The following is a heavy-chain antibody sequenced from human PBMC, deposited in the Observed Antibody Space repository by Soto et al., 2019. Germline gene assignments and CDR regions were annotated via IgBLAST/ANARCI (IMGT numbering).Heavy chain of an antibody. CDR3: ATETDGARNYYYYGMDV. V-gene: IGHV1-8*01. J-gene: IGHJ6*02. Sequence: GASVKVSCKASGYTFTSYDINWVRQATGQGLEWMGWMNPNSGNTGYAQKFQGRVTMTRNTSISTAYMELSSLRSEDTAVYYCATETDGARNYYYYGMDVWGQGTTVTVSS. D-gene: IGHD3-10*01. CDR2: MNPNSGNT. CDR1: GYTFTSYD.